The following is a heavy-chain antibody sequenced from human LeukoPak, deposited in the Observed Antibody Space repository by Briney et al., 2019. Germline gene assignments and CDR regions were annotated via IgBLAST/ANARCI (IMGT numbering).Heavy chain of an antibody. V-gene: IGHV4-39*01. Sequence: SETLSLTCTVSDGSISSSSYYWGWIRQPPGKGLEWIGSIYYSGSTYYNPSLKSRVTISVDTSKNQFSLKLSSVTAADTAVYYCAREAYYFDYRGQGTLVTVSS. CDR2: IYYSGST. CDR3: AREAYYFDY. CDR1: DGSISSSSYY. J-gene: IGHJ4*02.